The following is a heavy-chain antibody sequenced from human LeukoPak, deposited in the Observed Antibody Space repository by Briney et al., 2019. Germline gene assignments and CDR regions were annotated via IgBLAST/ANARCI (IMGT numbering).Heavy chain of an antibody. D-gene: IGHD3-16*01. V-gene: IGHV4-39*01. CDR1: GGSISSSSYY. J-gene: IGHJ3*01. Sequence: SETLSLTCTVSGGSISSSSYYWGWIRQPPGKGLEWIGSIYYSGSTYYNPSLKSRVTISVDTSKNQFALKLSSVTAADTAVYYCAHFRGGAFDFWGQGTMVTVSS. CDR3: AHFRGGAFDF. CDR2: IYYSGST.